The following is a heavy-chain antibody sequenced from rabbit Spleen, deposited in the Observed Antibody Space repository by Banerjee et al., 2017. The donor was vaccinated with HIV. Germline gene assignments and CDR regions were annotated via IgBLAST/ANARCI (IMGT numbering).Heavy chain of an antibody. CDR2: IYSDSGTS. J-gene: IGHJ2*01. CDR1: GFSFSSGYY. CDR3: ARNYVNAFDP. Sequence: QSLEESGGDLVKPGASLTLTCKASGFSFSSGYYMCWVRQAPGKGLELIACIYSDSGTSYYASWAKGRFTISKSTSLNTVTLQLSDLTAADTATYFCARNYVNAFDPWGQGTLVTVS. V-gene: IGHV1S40*01. D-gene: IGHD1-1*01.